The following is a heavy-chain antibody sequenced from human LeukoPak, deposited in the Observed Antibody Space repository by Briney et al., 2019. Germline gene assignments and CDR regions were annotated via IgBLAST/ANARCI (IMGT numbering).Heavy chain of an antibody. J-gene: IGHJ3*02. Sequence: GGSLRLSCAASGFSLSSYAMSWVRQAPGKGLEWVSAVSASGGSTYYADSVKGRFTISRDNSKNTLYLQMNSLRAEDTAVYYCAKSRRDLYDAFDIWGQGTMVTVSP. V-gene: IGHV3-23*01. CDR2: VSASGGST. CDR3: AKSRRDLYDAFDI. D-gene: IGHD1-1*01. CDR1: GFSLSSYA.